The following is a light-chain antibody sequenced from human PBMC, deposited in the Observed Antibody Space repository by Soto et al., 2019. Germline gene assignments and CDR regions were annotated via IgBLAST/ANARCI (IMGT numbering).Light chain of an antibody. J-gene: IGLJ1*01. CDR3: SSYAGSSNV. Sequence: QSVLTQPPSASGSPGHLVAISCTGTSSDVGGYNYVSWYQQHPGKAPKLMIYEVNKRPSGVPDRFSGSKSGNTASLTVSGLQAEDEADYYCSSYAGSSNVLGTGTKLTVL. CDR2: EVN. V-gene: IGLV2-8*01. CDR1: SSDVGGYNY.